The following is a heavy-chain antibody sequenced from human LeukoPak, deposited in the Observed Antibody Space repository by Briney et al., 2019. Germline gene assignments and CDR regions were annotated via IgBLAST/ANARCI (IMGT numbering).Heavy chain of an antibody. D-gene: IGHD3-10*01. V-gene: IGHV3-23*01. CDR1: GFTFSSYA. J-gene: IGHJ4*02. Sequence: PGGSMRLSCAASGFTFSSYAMSWVRQAPGKGLEWVSTISDSGGSTYYADSVKGRFTISRDNSKNTLYLQMNSLRVEDTAIYYCARLFSDGSRTGWGQGTLVTVSS. CDR3: ARLFSDGSRTG. CDR2: ISDSGGST.